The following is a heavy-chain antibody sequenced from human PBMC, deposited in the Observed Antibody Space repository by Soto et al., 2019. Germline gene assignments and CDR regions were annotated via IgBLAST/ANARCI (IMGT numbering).Heavy chain of an antibody. J-gene: IGHJ5*02. CDR1: GFTFSSYA. CDR3: AKDLGYSSSLNWFDP. D-gene: IGHD6-6*01. CDR2: ISGSGGST. Sequence: PGGSLRLSCAASGFTFSSYAMSWVRQAPGKGLEWVSAISGSGGSTYYADSVKGRFTISRDNSKNTLYLQMNSLRAEDTAVYYCAKDLGYSSSLNWFDPWGQGTLVTVSS. V-gene: IGHV3-23*01.